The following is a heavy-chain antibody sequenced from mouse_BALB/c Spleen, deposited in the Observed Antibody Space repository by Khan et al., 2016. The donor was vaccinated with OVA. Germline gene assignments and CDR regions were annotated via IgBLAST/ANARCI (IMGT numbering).Heavy chain of an antibody. CDR1: VYTFTSYY. CDR2: INPSNGDT. D-gene: IGHD2-2*01. J-gene: IGHJ3*01. CDR3: TRGGYGGFAS. Sequence: QVQLKQSGAELVKPGASVKLSCKASVYTFTSYYMYWVKQRPGQGLEWIGDINPSNGDTYFNEKFKNKATLTVDKSSSTTYMQLSSLTSEDSAVYYCTRGGYGGFASWGQGTLVTVSA. V-gene: IGHV1-53*01.